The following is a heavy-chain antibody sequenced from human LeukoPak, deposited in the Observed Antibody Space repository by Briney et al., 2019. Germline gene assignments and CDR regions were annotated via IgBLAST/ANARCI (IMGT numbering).Heavy chain of an antibody. D-gene: IGHD2-15*01. CDR3: ANGGYYSLDS. J-gene: IGHJ4*02. CDR2: ISYDGSNK. Sequence: GGSLRLSCAASGFTVSSNYMSWVRQAPGKGLEWVAVISYDGSNKYYADSVKGRFTISRDNSKNTLFLQTDSLRGEDTAVYYCANGGYYSLDSWGQGTLVTVSS. CDR1: GFTVSSNY. V-gene: IGHV3-30*18.